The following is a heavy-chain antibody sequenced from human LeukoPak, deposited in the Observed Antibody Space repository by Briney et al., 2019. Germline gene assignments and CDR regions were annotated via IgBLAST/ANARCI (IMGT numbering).Heavy chain of an antibody. CDR3: ARAKPADFDL. CDR2: INSDGSSI. J-gene: IGHJ2*01. Sequence: PGGSLRLSCAASGFTFSSHWMHWVRQAPGKGLVWVSRINSDGSSISYADSVKGRFTLSRDNAKNTVYLQMNNLRAEDTAVYHCARAKPADFDLWGRGTLVTVSS. CDR1: GFTFSSHW. V-gene: IGHV3-74*01.